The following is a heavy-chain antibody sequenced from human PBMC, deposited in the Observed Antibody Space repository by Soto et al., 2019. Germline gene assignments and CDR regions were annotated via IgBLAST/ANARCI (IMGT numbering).Heavy chain of an antibody. CDR2: IDPNSGDT. CDR1: GYTFTAYY. Sequence: QVQLVQSGAAVKKPGASVKVSCKASGYTFTAYYLHWVRQAPGHGLEWLGWIDPNSGDTKYAQNFEGWVTMTRDTSINTACLDLSRLKNDDTAVYYCARTPYYDFWSGYSFDYWGQGTLVSVPS. D-gene: IGHD3-3*01. CDR3: ARTPYYDFWSGYSFDY. V-gene: IGHV1-2*04. J-gene: IGHJ4*02.